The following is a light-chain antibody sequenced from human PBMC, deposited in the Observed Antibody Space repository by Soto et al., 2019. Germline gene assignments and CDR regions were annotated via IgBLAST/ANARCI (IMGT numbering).Light chain of an antibody. V-gene: IGKV3-20*01. CDR2: GAS. CDR1: QSVSSSY. Sequence: EIVLTQSPGTLSLSPGERATLSCRASQSVSSSYLAWYQQKPGQAPRLLIYGASSRATGIPDRFSGSGSGTAFTLTISRLEPEDCAVYYCQQYGSSPRGTFGGGTKVEIK. J-gene: IGKJ4*01. CDR3: QQYGSSPRGT.